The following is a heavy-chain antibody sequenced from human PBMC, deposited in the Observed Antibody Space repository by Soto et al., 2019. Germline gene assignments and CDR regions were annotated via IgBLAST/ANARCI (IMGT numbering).Heavy chain of an antibody. Sequence: SETLSLTCTVSGASISSYYWSWIRQSPEKGLEWIGYMYYSGNVNYNPSLRSRVTISVDASKNQFSLNMNFMTAADTAVYNYRSSLRGYCSSTSCRELGNYYGMDVWGQGTTVTVSS. CDR1: GASISSYY. V-gene: IGHV4-59*01. CDR3: RSSLRGYCSSTSCRELGNYYGMDV. J-gene: IGHJ6*02. CDR2: MYYSGNV. D-gene: IGHD2-2*01.